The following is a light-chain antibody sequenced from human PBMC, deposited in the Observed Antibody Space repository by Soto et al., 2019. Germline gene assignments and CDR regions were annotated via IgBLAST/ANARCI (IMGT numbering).Light chain of an antibody. V-gene: IGKV3-15*01. Sequence: EIVMTQSPATLSVSPGERATLSCRASQSVSSNLAWYQRKPGQAPRLLIYGASTRATGIPARFSGSGSGTEFTLTISSLQSEDFAVYYCQQYNNWRTFGQGTKVDI. CDR3: QQYNNWRT. CDR1: QSVSSN. J-gene: IGKJ1*01. CDR2: GAS.